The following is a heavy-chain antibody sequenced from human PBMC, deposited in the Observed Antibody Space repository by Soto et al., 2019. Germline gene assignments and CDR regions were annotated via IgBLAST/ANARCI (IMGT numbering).Heavy chain of an antibody. CDR3: ASEDIVVVPAAPEDYYYYYGMDV. D-gene: IGHD2-2*01. J-gene: IGHJ6*01. Sequence: QVQLVESGGGVVQPGRSLRLSCAASGFTFSSYGMHWVRQAPGKGLEWVAVIWYDGSNKYYADSVKGGFTISRDNSKNTLYLQMNSRRAEDTAVYYCASEDIVVVPAAPEDYYYYYGMDVWGQGTTVTVSS. V-gene: IGHV3-33*01. CDR2: IWYDGSNK. CDR1: GFTFSSYG.